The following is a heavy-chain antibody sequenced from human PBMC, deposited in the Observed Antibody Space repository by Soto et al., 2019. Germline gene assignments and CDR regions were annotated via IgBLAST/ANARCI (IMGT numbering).Heavy chain of an antibody. CDR3: ANDLCSGGICYFDS. V-gene: IGHV3-23*01. CDR1: GFTFSTYA. CDR2: ISGSGGKT. Sequence: GGSLRLSCAASGFTFSTYAMNWVRQAPGKGLEWVSGISGSGGKTYNADSVKGRFTISRDNSKNTLYLQMNSLRAEDTAVYYCANDLCSGGICYFDSWGQGTLVTVSS. J-gene: IGHJ4*02. D-gene: IGHD2-15*01.